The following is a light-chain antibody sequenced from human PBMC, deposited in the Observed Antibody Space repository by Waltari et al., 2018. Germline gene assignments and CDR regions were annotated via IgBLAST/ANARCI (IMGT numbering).Light chain of an antibody. CDR1: QSVGGN. J-gene: IGKJ2*01. Sequence: IVMTQSPATLSVSTGEIATLRCRASQSVGGNLAWYQQKPGQAPRLLIYGASTWVTGLPARFSGSGSETEFTLTISSVQSEDFAVYYCQQYNDGPLYTFGQGTKLEIK. CDR3: QQYNDGPLYT. V-gene: IGKV3-15*01. CDR2: GAS.